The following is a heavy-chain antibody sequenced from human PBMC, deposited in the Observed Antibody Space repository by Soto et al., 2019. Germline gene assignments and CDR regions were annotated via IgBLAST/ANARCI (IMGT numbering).Heavy chain of an antibody. J-gene: IGHJ4*02. CDR3: ARDGSGYDLGFDY. Sequence: SETLSLTCTVSGGYISSYYWSWIRQTPGKGLEWIGYVYYSGRTNYNPSLKSRVTISVDTSKNQFSLKLSSVTAADTAVYYCARDGSGYDLGFDYWGQGTLVTVSS. CDR2: VYYSGRT. D-gene: IGHD5-12*01. CDR1: GGYISSYY. V-gene: IGHV4-59*01.